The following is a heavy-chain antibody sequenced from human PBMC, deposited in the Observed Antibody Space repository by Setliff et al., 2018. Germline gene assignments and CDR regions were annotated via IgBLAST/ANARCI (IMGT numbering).Heavy chain of an antibody. CDR2: INHSGST. V-gene: IGHV4-34*01. CDR3: ARAIYSSGWYLRYYYYMDV. Sequence: SETLSLTCAVYGGSFSGYYWSWIRQPPGKGLEWIGEINHSGSTNYNPSLKSRVTISVDTSKIQFSLKLSSVTAADTAVYYCARAIYSSGWYLRYYYYMDVWGKGTTVTVSS. D-gene: IGHD6-19*01. J-gene: IGHJ6*03. CDR1: GGSFSGYY.